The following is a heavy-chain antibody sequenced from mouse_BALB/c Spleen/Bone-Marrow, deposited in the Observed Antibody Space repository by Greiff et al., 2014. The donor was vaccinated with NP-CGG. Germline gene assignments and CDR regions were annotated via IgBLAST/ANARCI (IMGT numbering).Heavy chain of an antibody. J-gene: IGHJ2*01. CDR2: ISDSGGST. Sequence: EVQRVESGGGIVQPGGSLKLSCVISGFSFSDYYMYWVRQTPEKRLEWVAYISDSGGSTYYPDTVEGRFTISRDNAKNTLYLQMSRLKSEDTAMYYCARLGDYSYFDYWGQGTTLTVSS. D-gene: IGHD1-1*01. CDR1: GFSFSDYY. V-gene: IGHV5-12*02. CDR3: ARLGDYSYFDY.